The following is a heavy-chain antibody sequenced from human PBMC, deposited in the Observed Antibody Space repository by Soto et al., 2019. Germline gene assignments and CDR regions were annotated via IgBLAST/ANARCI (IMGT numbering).Heavy chain of an antibody. V-gene: IGHV4-31*03. Sequence: QVQLQESGPGLVKPSQTLSLTCTVSGGSIRSGGYYWSWIRQHPGKGLEWIGYINYRGSTYYNPSLKSRVTVSGDTSKNQFSLKLSSVTAADTAVYYCARDLVGAGPFDYWGQGTLVTVSS. CDR2: INYRGST. CDR1: GGSIRSGGYY. D-gene: IGHD1-26*01. CDR3: ARDLVGAGPFDY. J-gene: IGHJ4*02.